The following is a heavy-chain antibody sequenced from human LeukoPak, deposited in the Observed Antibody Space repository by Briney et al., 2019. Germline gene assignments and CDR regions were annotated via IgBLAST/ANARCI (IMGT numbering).Heavy chain of an antibody. Sequence: GGSLRLSCGPSGFTFSSYTMIWVRQAPGKGLEWVSSISSGSNSIYYADSVKGRFTISRDNAKKSLYLQMNSLRAEDTSVYYCATEGRSTTPGYWGQGTLVTVSS. CDR2: ISSGSNSI. CDR1: GFTFSSYT. CDR3: ATEGRSTTPGY. V-gene: IGHV3-21*01. J-gene: IGHJ4*02. D-gene: IGHD2-2*01.